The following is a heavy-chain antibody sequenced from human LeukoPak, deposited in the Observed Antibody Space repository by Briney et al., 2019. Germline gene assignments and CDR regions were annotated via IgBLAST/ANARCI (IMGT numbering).Heavy chain of an antibody. CDR2: IYYSGST. D-gene: IGHD4-11*01. CDR3: ARVYSNYRLMYYYYYYYMDV. J-gene: IGHJ6*03. V-gene: IGHV4-59*11. CDR1: GGSISSHY. Sequence: PSETLSLTCTVSGGSISSHYWSWIRQPSGKGLEWIGYIYYSGSTNYNPSLKSRVTISVDTSKNQFSLKLSSVTAADTAVYYCARVYSNYRLMYYYYYYYMDVWGKGTTVTVSS.